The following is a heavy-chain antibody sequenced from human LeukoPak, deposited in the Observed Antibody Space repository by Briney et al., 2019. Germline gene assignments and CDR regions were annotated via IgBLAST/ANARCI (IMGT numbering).Heavy chain of an antibody. V-gene: IGHV3-30*04. Sequence: PGGSLRLSCAASEFTFNNYAFHWVRQAPGKGLEWVAVISYDGSNKYYADSVKGRFTISRDNSKNTLYLQMNSLRAEDTAVYYCARGGAWGDGPKSVFFDYWGQGTLVTVSS. D-gene: IGHD5-24*01. CDR1: EFTFNNYA. CDR2: ISYDGSNK. CDR3: ARGGAWGDGPKSVFFDY. J-gene: IGHJ4*02.